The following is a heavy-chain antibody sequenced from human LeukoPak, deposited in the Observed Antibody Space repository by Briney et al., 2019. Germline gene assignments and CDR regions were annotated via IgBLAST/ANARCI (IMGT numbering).Heavy chain of an antibody. CDR3: ARYYYDTTYWFDP. CDR1: GGSISSYY. J-gene: IGHJ5*02. V-gene: IGHV4-59*08. Sequence: SETLSLTCTVSGGSISSYYWSWIRQPPGKGLEWIGYIYYSGSTNYNPSLKSRATISVDTSKNQFSLKLSSVTAADTAVYYCARYYYDTTYWFDPWGQGTLVTVSS. D-gene: IGHD3-22*01. CDR2: IYYSGST.